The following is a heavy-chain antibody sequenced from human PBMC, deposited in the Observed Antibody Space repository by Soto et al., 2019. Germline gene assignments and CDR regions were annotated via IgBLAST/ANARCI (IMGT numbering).Heavy chain of an antibody. CDR2: ISYDGSNK. Sequence: QVQLVESGGGVVQPGRSLRLSCAASGFTFSSYGMHWVRQAPGKGLEWVAVISYDGSNKYYADSVKGRFTISRDNSKNTLYLQMNSLRAEDTAVYYCAKDLSGGVAGTEYFDYWGQGTLVTVSS. V-gene: IGHV3-30*18. D-gene: IGHD6-19*01. J-gene: IGHJ4*02. CDR1: GFTFSSYG. CDR3: AKDLSGGVAGTEYFDY.